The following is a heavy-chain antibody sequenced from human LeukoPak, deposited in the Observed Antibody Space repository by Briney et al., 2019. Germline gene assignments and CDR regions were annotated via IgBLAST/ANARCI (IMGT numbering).Heavy chain of an antibody. Sequence: PGGSLRLSCAASGFTFSNYWMHWVRQVPGKGLVWVSRINPGGSSTTYADSVKGRFTISRDNSKNTLYLQMNSLRAEDTAVYYCAKDTSFDIWGQGTMVTVSS. CDR1: GFTFSNYW. CDR2: INPGGSST. CDR3: AKDTSFDI. V-gene: IGHV3-74*01. J-gene: IGHJ3*02.